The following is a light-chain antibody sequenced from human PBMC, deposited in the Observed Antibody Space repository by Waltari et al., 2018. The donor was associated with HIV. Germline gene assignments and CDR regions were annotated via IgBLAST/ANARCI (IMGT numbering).Light chain of an antibody. J-gene: IGKJ1*01. CDR1: QSVSSN. CDR3: QQYNIWPGT. Sequence: EIVMTQSPATLSVSPGERATLSCRASQSVSSNLAWYQQKPGQAPRLLIYGASTRATGIPVRFSGSASGTEFTLTISSLQSEDFAVYYCQQYNIWPGTFGQGTKVEIK. V-gene: IGKV3-15*01. CDR2: GAS.